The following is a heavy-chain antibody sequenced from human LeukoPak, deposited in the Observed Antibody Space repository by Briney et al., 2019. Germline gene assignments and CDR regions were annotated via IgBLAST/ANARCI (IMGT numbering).Heavy chain of an antibody. D-gene: IGHD6-13*01. CDR1: GYTFTSYA. CDR2: INAGNGNT. J-gene: IGHJ6*02. Sequence: GASVKVSCKASGYTFTSYAMHWVRQAPGQRLEWMGWINAGNGNTKYSQKFQGRDTITRDTSASTAYMELSSLRSEDTAVYYCARDSSAAGRDYYYYYGMDVWGQGTTVTVSS. CDR3: ARDSSAAGRDYYYYYGMDV. V-gene: IGHV1-3*01.